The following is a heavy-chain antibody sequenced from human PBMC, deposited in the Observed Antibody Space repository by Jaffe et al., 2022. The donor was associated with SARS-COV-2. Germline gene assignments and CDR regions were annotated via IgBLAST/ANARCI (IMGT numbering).Heavy chain of an antibody. V-gene: IGHV3-49*04. CDR3: TRDSMAGTGGFDY. Sequence: EVQLVESGGGLVQPGRSLRLSCTASGFTFGDYAMSWVRQAPGKGLEWVGFIRSKAYGGTTEYAASVKGRFTISRDDSKSIAYLQMNSLKTEDTAVYYCTRDSMAGTGGFDYWGQGTLVTVSS. D-gene: IGHD6-19*01. CDR2: IRSKAYGGTT. J-gene: IGHJ4*02. CDR1: GFTFGDYA.